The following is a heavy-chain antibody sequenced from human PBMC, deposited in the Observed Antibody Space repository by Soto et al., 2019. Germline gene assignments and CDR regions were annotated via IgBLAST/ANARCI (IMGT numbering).Heavy chain of an antibody. J-gene: IGHJ4*02. V-gene: IGHV1-69*13. CDR2: IIPIFGTA. CDR3: ARDHEMATTFDY. D-gene: IGHD5-12*01. Sequence: GASVKVSCKASGGTFSSYAISWVRQAPGQGLEWMGGIIPIFGTANYAQKFQGRVTITADESTSTAYMELSSLRSEDTAVYYCARDHEMATTFDYWGQGTLVTVSS. CDR1: GGTFSSYA.